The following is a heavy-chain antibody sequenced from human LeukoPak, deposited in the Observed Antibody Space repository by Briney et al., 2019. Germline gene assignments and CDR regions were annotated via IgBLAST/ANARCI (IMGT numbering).Heavy chain of an antibody. J-gene: IGHJ3*02. CDR1: GGSISSSSYY. CDR2: IYYSGST. D-gene: IGHD3-22*01. Sequence: PSETLSLTCTVSGGSISSSSYYWGWIRQPPGKGLEWIGSIYYSGSTYYNPSLKSRVTISVDTSKNQFSLKLSSVTAADTAVYFCARGPYSYDSSGAFDIWGQGTMVTVSS. CDR3: ARGPYSYDSSGAFDI. V-gene: IGHV4-39*07.